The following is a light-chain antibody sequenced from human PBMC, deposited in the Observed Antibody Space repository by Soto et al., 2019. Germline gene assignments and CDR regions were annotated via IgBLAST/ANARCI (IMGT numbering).Light chain of an antibody. CDR2: DAY. CDR1: QSFRGL. Sequence: EVVLTQSPVTLSLSPGERATLSFRASQSFRGLLAWYQQKPGQAPRLLIYDAYNRATGIPPRFSGSGSGTQFTLTISRLQSEDSAVYFCQQNNRWPHITFGQGTRLEI. CDR3: QQNNRWPHIT. J-gene: IGKJ5*01. V-gene: IGKV3-11*01.